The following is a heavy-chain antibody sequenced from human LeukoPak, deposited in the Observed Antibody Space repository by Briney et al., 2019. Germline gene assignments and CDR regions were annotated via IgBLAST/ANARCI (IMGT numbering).Heavy chain of an antibody. J-gene: IGHJ6*02. V-gene: IGHV1-8*01. D-gene: IGHD6-13*01. Sequence: ASVKVSCKASGYTFTSYDINWVRQATGQGLEWMGWMNPNSGNTGYAQKFQGRVTMTRNTSISTAYMELSSLRSEDTAVYYCARATGAHYSSSWYLTPVRWYYYGMDVWGQGTTVTVSS. CDR1: GYTFTSYD. CDR2: MNPNSGNT. CDR3: ARATGAHYSSSWYLTPVRWYYYGMDV.